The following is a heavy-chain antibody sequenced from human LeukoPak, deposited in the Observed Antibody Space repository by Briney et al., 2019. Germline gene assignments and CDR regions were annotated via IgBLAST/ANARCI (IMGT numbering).Heavy chain of an antibody. CDR1: GGTFSSYA. J-gene: IGHJ6*02. CDR2: IIPIFGIA. CDR3: ARDQLGDGYSGYDGMDV. V-gene: IGHV1-69*04. D-gene: IGHD5-12*01. Sequence: SVKVPCKASGGTFSSYAISWVRQAPGQGLEWMGRIIPIFGIANYAQKFQGRVTITADKSTSTAYMELSSLRSEDTAVYYCARDQLGDGYSGYDGMDVWGQGTTVTVSS.